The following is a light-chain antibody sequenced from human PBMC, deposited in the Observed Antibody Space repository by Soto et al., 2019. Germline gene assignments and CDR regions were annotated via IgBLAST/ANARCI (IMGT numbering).Light chain of an antibody. V-gene: IGLV1-40*01. CDR1: SSNIGSGYA. J-gene: IGLJ2*01. Sequence: QSVLTQPPSVSRAPGQRVTISCTGSSSNIGSGYAVHWYQQLPGTGPRLLIYDSTSRPSGVPDRFSGSKSGTSASLAITGLQAEDEADYYCQSYDSSLSGSVLFGGGTKVTVL. CDR3: QSYDSSLSGSVL. CDR2: DST.